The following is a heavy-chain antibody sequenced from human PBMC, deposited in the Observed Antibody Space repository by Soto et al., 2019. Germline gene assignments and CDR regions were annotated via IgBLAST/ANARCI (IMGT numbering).Heavy chain of an antibody. CDR2: ITVGTGNT. J-gene: IGHJ4*02. CDR3: AAGDSSGYYGG. V-gene: IGHV1-58*01. D-gene: IGHD3-22*01. Sequence: SVKVFCMASGCTFTSSSVQWVRQARGQRLEWIGWITVGTGNTNYAQKVQERVTITRDMSTSTAYMELSNLRSEDTAVYYCAAGDSSGYYGGWGQGTQVTVSS. CDR1: GCTFTSSS.